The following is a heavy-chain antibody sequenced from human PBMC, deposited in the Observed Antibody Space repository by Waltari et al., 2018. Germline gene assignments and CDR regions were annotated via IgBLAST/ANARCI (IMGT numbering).Heavy chain of an antibody. J-gene: IGHJ6*03. CDR1: GFSLSNARMG. D-gene: IGHD2-15*01. CDR3: ARIRGDMAGGWQRFHYYYYYMDV. Sequence: QVTLKESGPVLVKPTETLTLTCTVSGFSLSNARMGVSWIRQPPGKALEWLAHIFSNDEKSYSTPHKSNITIPKDTSKSQVVVTMTNMDPVATATYYCARIRGDMAGGWQRFHYYYYYMDVWGKGTTVTVSS. CDR2: IFSNDEK. V-gene: IGHV2-26*01.